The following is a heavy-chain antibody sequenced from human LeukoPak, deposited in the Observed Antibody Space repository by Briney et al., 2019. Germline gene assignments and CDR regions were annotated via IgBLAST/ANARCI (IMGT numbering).Heavy chain of an antibody. CDR1: GGTFISYA. CDR2: IIPIFGTA. V-gene: IGHV1-69*13. Sequence: SVKVSCKASGGTFISYAISWVRQAPGQGLEWMGGIIPIFGTANYAQKFQGRVTITADESTSTAYMELSSLRSEDTAVYYCARGPFGVVTQNYYYYYGMDVWGQGTTVTVSS. CDR3: ARGPFGVVTQNYYYYYGMDV. D-gene: IGHD3-3*01. J-gene: IGHJ6*02.